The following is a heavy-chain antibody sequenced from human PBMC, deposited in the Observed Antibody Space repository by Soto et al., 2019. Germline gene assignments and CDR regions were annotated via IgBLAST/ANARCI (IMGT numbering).Heavy chain of an antibody. CDR2: ISSSSSTI. CDR3: ARVIWSGHLTSDL. Sequence: EVQVVESGGGLVQPGGSLRFSCAASGFPFSSNSMNWVRQAPGRGLGWISYISSSSSTIYADSVKGRFTISRDNAKNSLYLQMNSLRDEDTAVYYCARVIWSGHLTSDLWGQGTLVTVSS. D-gene: IGHD3-3*01. V-gene: IGHV3-48*02. CDR1: GFPFSSNS. J-gene: IGHJ5*02.